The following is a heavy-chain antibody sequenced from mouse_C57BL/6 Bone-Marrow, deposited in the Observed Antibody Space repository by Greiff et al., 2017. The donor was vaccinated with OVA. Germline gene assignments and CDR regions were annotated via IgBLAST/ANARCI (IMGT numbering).Heavy chain of an antibody. CDR1: GYTFTSYW. D-gene: IGHD1-1*01. Sequence: QVQLQQPGAELVKPGASVKLSCKASGYTFTSYWMHWVKQRPGQGLEWIGMIHPNSGSTNYNEKFKSKATLTVDKSSSTAYMQLISLTSEDSAVYYCARYYGSSYVWMDYWGQGTSVTVSS. CDR3: ARYYGSSYVWMDY. CDR2: IHPNSGST. J-gene: IGHJ4*01. V-gene: IGHV1-64*01.